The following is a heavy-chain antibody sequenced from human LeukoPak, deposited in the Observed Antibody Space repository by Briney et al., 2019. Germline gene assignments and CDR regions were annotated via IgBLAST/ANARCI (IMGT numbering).Heavy chain of an antibody. V-gene: IGHV3-53*01. Sequence: GGSLRLSCAASGFTVSSNYMSWVRQAPGKGLEWVSVIYSGSNTYYADSVKGRFTISSDNSKTTLYLQMNSLRAGDTAVYYCARGPPHSLDYWGQGTLVTVSS. J-gene: IGHJ4*02. CDR3: ARGPPHSLDY. CDR2: IYSGSNT. CDR1: GFTVSSNY.